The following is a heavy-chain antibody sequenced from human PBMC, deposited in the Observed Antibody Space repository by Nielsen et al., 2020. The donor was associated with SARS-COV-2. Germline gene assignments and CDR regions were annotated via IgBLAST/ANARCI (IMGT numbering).Heavy chain of an antibody. J-gene: IGHJ1*01. CDR1: GFTLSSYP. V-gene: IGHV3-23*01. Sequence: GESLKISCAASGFTLSSYPMHWVRQAPGKGLEWVSHISGDGSSTYYADSVKGRFTISRDKSKNTLYVLMNSLRAEDTAVYYCAKMSPPGIAVGTAEYFQHWGQGTLVTVSS. CDR3: AKMSPPGIAVGTAEYFQH. D-gene: IGHD6-19*01. CDR2: ISGDGSST.